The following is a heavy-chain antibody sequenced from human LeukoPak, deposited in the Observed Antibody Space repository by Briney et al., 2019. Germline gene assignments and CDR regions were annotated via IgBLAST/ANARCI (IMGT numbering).Heavy chain of an antibody. CDR2: IYYTGST. CDR1: GGSIDSYY. CDR3: ARVYQSAEYYFDY. J-gene: IGHJ4*02. D-gene: IGHD2-2*01. V-gene: IGHV4-59*01. Sequence: PSETLSVTCTVSGGSIDSYYWSWIRQPPGKGLEWIGYIYYTGSTEYHPSLKSRVTISLDTSKNQFSLKLTSVTAADTAVYYCARVYQSAEYYFDYWGQGKLVSVSS.